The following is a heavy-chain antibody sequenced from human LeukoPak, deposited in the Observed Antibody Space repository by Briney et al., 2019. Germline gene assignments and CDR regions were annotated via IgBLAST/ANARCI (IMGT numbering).Heavy chain of an antibody. V-gene: IGHV3-33*06. J-gene: IGHJ4*02. CDR2: IWYDGSNK. CDR1: GFTFSSYG. Sequence: GGSLRLSCAASGFTFSSYGMHWVRQAPGKGLEWVAVIWYDGSNKYYADSVKGRFTISRDNSKNTLYLQMNSLRAEDTAVYYCAKDTRDDSSGYYPYYFDYWGQGTLVTVSS. D-gene: IGHD3-22*01. CDR3: AKDTRDDSSGYYPYYFDY.